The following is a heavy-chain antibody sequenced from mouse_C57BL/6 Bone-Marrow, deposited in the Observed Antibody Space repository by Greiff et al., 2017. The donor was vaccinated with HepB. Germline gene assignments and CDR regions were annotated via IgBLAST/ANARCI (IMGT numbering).Heavy chain of an antibody. CDR1: GFNIKDDY. V-gene: IGHV14-4*01. CDR3: TTPEGFDY. J-gene: IGHJ2*01. Sequence: VQLQQSGAELVRPGASVKLSCTASGFNIKDDYMHWVKQRPEQGLEWIGWIDPENGDTEYASKFQGKATITADTSSNTAYLQLSSLTSEDTAVHYCTTPEGFDYWGQGTTLTVSS. CDR2: IDPENGDT.